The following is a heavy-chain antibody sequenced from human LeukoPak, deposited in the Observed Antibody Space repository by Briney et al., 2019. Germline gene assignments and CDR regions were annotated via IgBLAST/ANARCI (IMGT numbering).Heavy chain of an antibody. CDR2: IYYSGST. V-gene: IGHV4-39*01. CDR1: GGSISSSSYY. CDR3: ARHRKSGYSRHAYYYGMDV. D-gene: IGHD3-3*01. Sequence: PSETLSLTCTVSGGSISSSSYYWGWIRQPPGKGLEWIGSIYYSGSTYYNPSLKSRVTISVDTSKNQFSLKLSSVTAADTAVYYCARHRKSGYSRHAYYYGMDVWGQGTTVTVSS. J-gene: IGHJ6*02.